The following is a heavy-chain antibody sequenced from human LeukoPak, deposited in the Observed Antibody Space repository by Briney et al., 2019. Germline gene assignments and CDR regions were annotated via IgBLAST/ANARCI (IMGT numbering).Heavy chain of an antibody. J-gene: IGHJ4*02. CDR1: GGSVSSSLNY. V-gene: IGHV4-39*01. D-gene: IGHD3-9*01. CDR2: TYYTGST. Sequence: SETLSLTCTISGGSVSSSLNYWGWIRQPPGKGLEWIGNTYYTGSTYSNPTLKSRVTMSVDTSKNQFSLKLSSVTAADAAVYYCARLTKGRYFDYIFDYWGQGTLLTVSS. CDR3: ARLTKGRYFDYIFDY.